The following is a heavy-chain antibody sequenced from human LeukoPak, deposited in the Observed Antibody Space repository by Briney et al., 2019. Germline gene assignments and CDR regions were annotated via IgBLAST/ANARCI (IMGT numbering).Heavy chain of an antibody. J-gene: IGHJ4*02. CDR3: ARNVYDLRGQWLVPGFDY. D-gene: IGHD6-19*01. CDR1: GFSMSVYW. CDR2: IKQDGSER. Sequence: GGSLRLSCEASGFSMSVYWMSWVRQAPGKGLEWVGNIKQDGSERNYVDSVKGRFTISRDNAKKSLYLQMSSLRAEDTAVYYCARNVYDLRGQWLVPGFDYWGQGTLVTVSS. V-gene: IGHV3-7*01.